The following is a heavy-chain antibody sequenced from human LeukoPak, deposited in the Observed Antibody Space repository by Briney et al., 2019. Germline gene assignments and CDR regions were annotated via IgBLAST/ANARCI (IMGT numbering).Heavy chain of an antibody. Sequence: GGSLRLSCAASGFTFSSYSMNWVRQAPGKGLEWVSSISSSSSYIYYADSVKGRFTISRDNAKNSLYLQMNSLRAEDTAVYYCARDGGVGATTPFDYWGQGTLVTVSS. J-gene: IGHJ4*02. CDR1: GFTFSSYS. V-gene: IGHV3-21*01. D-gene: IGHD1-26*01. CDR2: ISSSSSYI. CDR3: ARDGGVGATTPFDY.